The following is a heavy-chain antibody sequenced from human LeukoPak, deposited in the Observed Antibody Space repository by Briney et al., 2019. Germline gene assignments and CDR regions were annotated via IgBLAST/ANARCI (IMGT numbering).Heavy chain of an antibody. D-gene: IGHD6-13*01. CDR1: GGNFNTYT. V-gene: IGHV1-69*05. Sequence: ASVKVSCKASGGNFNTYTINWVRQAPGQGLEWMGGIIPIFGTADYAHKFQGRVTITTDESTTTAYMELSSLRSEDTAVYYCAREGAYDGVAAAGFDYWGQGTLVTVSS. CDR2: IIPIFGTA. J-gene: IGHJ4*02. CDR3: AREGAYDGVAAAGFDY.